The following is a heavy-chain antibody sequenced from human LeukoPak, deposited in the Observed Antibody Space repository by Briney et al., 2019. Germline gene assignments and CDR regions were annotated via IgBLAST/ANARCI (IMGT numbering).Heavy chain of an antibody. CDR2: INPSGGST. D-gene: IGHD3-16*02. J-gene: IGHJ4*02. CDR1: GYTFTSYY. V-gene: IGHV1-46*01. CDR3: ARGGRGYYYDYVWGSYRLDY. Sequence: GASVKVSCKASGYTFTSYYMHWVRQAPGQGLEWMGIINPSGGSTSYAQKFQGRVTMTRDMSTSTVYMELSSLRSEDTAVYYCARGGRGYYYDYVWGSYRLDYWGQGTLVTVSS.